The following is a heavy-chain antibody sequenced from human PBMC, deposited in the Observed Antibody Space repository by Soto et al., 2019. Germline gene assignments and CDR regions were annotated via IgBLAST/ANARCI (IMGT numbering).Heavy chain of an antibody. Sequence: PSETLSLTCTVSGGSISRYYWTWIRQPPGKGLEWIGNIHYTGSTNHNPSLKSRVTISLGTSKSQFSLKLSSATAADTAVYYCARDLSISSTDGPLDPWGHGTLVTVSS. CDR1: GGSISRYY. CDR3: ARDLSISSTDGPLDP. CDR2: IHYTGST. J-gene: IGHJ5*02. V-gene: IGHV4-59*01. D-gene: IGHD6-6*01.